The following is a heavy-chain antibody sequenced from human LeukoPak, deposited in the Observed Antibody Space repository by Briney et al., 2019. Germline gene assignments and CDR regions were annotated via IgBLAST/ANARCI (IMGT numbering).Heavy chain of an antibody. CDR1: GFTFSSYW. D-gene: IGHD3-16*02. CDR2: IKQDGSEK. J-gene: IGHJ6*02. Sequence: GSLRLSCAASGFTFSSYWMSWVRQAPGKGLEWVANIKQDGSEKYYVDSVKGRFTISRDNAKNSLYLQMNSLRAEDTAVYYCARDVVTSLNIVKYYYYGMDVWGQGTTVTVSS. CDR3: ARDVVTSLNIVKYYYYGMDV. V-gene: IGHV3-7*01.